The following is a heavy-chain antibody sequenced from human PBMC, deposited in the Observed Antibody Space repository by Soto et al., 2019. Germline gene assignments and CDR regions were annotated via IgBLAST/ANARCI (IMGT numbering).Heavy chain of an antibody. V-gene: IGHV3-66*01. Sequence: EVQLVESGGGLVQPGGSLRLSCAASGFTVSSNYMSWVRQAPGKGLDWVSVIYSGGSTSYADSVKGRFTISRDNSKNTLYIQMNSLRAEDTAVYYCARGITIFGVVPVWGQGTLVTVSS. CDR1: GFTVSSNY. CDR3: ARGITIFGVVPV. D-gene: IGHD3-3*01. J-gene: IGHJ4*02. CDR2: IYSGGST.